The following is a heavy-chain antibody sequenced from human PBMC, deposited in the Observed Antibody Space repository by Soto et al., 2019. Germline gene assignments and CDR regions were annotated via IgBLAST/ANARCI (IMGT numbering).Heavy chain of an antibody. V-gene: IGHV4-34*01. CDR2: INHIGSP. J-gene: IGHJ4*02. CDR1: GGSFSGYY. D-gene: IGHD3-10*01. CDR3: GRGPSGPRLSD. Sequence: SETLSLTCAVYGGSFSGYYLSWIRQPPGKGLEWIGEINHIGSPYYHPSLASRVTMSVDTSNSQFYLKVNSVTAADTAVYYCGRGPSGPRLSDWGLGTLVTVSS.